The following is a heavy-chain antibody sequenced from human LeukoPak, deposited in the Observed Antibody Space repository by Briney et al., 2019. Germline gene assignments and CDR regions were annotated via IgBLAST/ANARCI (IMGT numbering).Heavy chain of an antibody. CDR1: GYTFTSYD. CDR2: MNPNSGNT. Sequence: ASVKVSCKTSGYTFTSYDINWVRQATGQGLEWMGWMNPNSGNTGYAQKFQGRVTITRNTSISTAYMELSSLRSEDTAVYYCARAHSSSWNYYYMDVWGKGTTVTVSS. V-gene: IGHV1-8*03. D-gene: IGHD6-13*01. J-gene: IGHJ6*03. CDR3: ARAHSSSWNYYYMDV.